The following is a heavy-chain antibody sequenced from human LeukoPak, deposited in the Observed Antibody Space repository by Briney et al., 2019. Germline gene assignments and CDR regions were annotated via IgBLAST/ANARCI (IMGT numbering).Heavy chain of an antibody. V-gene: IGHV3-21*01. CDR1: GFTFRSYN. Sequence: GGSLRLSCAASGFTFRSYNMNWVRQAPGKGLEWVSSILSSGTYIYYAESLKGRFPISRDNAKDSVYLQMNKLRAEDTAVYYCARDDLRTYYGMDVWGQGTTVTVSS. J-gene: IGHJ6*02. D-gene: IGHD1-1*01. CDR2: ILSSGTYI. CDR3: ARDDLRTYYGMDV.